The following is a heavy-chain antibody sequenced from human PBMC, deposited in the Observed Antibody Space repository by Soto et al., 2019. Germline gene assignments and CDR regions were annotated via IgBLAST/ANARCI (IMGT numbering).Heavy chain of an antibody. V-gene: IGHV3-74*01. D-gene: IGHD4-4*01. CDR2: TYTDGSRT. J-gene: IGHJ6*02. CDR3: GRGLQGYYGNDV. CDR1: GFTFSSYW. Sequence: EVQLVESGGGLVQPGGSLRLSCEASGFTFSSYWMHWVRQAPGKGLVWVSRTYTDGSRTSYADSVRGRFTISRDNAKNTLYLQMNSLRAEDSAVYYCGRGLQGYYGNDVWGQGTTVTVTS.